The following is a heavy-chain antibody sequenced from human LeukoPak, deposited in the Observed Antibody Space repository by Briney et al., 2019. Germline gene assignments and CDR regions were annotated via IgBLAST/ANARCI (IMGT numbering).Heavy chain of an antibody. V-gene: IGHV4-34*01. CDR1: GGSFSGYY. Sequence: PSETLSLTCAVYGGSFSGYYWSWIRQPPGKGLEWIGEINHSGSTNYNPSLKSRVTISVDTSKNQFSLKLSSVTAADTAVYYCARRSRYCSSTSCYRAIYYMDVWGKGTTVTVSS. D-gene: IGHD2-2*02. CDR3: ARRSRYCSSTSCYRAIYYMDV. CDR2: INHSGST. J-gene: IGHJ6*03.